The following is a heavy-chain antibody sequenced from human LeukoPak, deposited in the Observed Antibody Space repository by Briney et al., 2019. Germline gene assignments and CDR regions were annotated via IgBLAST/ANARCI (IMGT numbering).Heavy chain of an antibody. CDR1: GGSISSYY. CDR3: ARDRGSGWYFDY. J-gene: IGHJ4*02. V-gene: IGHV4-59*01. D-gene: IGHD6-19*01. CDR2: IYYSGST. Sequence: PSETLSLTCTVSGGSISSYYWSWIRQPPGKGLEWIGYIYYSGSTNYNPSLKSRVTISVDTSTNQFSLKLSSVTAADTAVYYCARDRGSGWYFDYWGQGTLVTVSS.